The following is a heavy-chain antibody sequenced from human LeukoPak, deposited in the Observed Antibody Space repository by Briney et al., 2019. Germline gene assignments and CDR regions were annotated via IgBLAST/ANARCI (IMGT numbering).Heavy chain of an antibody. V-gene: IGHV4-30-4*08. Sequence: SQTLSLTCTVSGGSISSGDYYWSWIRQPPGKGLEWIGYIYYSGSTYHNPSLKSRVTISVDTSKNQFSLKLSSVTATDTAVYYCARGWGVGYCSSTSCYIVWDYWGQGTLVTVSS. CDR3: ARGWGVGYCSSTSCYIVWDY. J-gene: IGHJ4*02. CDR2: IYYSGST. CDR1: GGSISSGDYY. D-gene: IGHD2-2*02.